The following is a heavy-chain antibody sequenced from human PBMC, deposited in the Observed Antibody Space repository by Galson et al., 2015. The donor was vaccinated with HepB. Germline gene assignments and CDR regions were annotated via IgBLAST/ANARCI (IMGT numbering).Heavy chain of an antibody. D-gene: IGHD2-2*01. CDR3: ARAVVPAAPSDS. V-gene: IGHV1-2*02. J-gene: IGHJ5*01. CDR2: INPNSGRT. Sequence: SVKVSCKASPYTFTKYYIHWVRQAPGQGLQWVGWINPNSGRTNYAPNLQDRATMSRDTSINTVYMDLSSLRSDDSAIYFCARAVVPAAPSDSRGQGTLVTVSS. CDR1: PYTFTKYY.